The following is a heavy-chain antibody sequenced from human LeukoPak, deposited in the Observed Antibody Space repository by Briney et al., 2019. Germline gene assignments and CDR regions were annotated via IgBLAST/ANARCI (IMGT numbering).Heavy chain of an antibody. V-gene: IGHV4-30-4*08. CDR1: GGSISSGDYY. Sequence: SQTLSLTXTVSGGSISSGDYYWSWIRQPPGEGLEWIGYIYYSGSTYYNPSLKSRVTLSVDTSKNQFSLKLSSVTAADTAVYYCARGTYYGILTGSSWYFDYWGQGTLVTVSS. CDR3: ARGTYYGILTGSSWYFDY. J-gene: IGHJ4*02. CDR2: IYYSGST. D-gene: IGHD3-9*01.